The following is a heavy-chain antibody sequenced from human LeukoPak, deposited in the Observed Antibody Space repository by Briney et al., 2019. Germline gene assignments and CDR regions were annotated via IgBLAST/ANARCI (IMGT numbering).Heavy chain of an antibody. CDR2: ISGSGAST. D-gene: IGHD1-26*01. Sequence: GGSLRLSCLTSGFTLSTNAMSWVRQAPGKGPEWISGISGSGASTYYADSVKGRFTISRDDSRNTLYLQMNSLRGDDAAVYYCAKDVGKWESLHFFDYWGQGTLVTVSS. CDR1: GFTLSTNA. V-gene: IGHV3-23*01. J-gene: IGHJ4*02. CDR3: AKDVGKWESLHFFDY.